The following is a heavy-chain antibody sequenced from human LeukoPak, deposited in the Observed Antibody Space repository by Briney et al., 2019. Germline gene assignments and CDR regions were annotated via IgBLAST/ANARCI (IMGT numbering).Heavy chain of an antibody. Sequence: SETLSLTCAVYGGSFSDYYWSWIRQPPGKGLEWIGEVNHSGSTNYNPSLKSRVTISVDTSKNQFSLKLSSVTAADTAVYFCARGLRRRSMIVVPRRALWFDPWGQGTLVTVSS. V-gene: IGHV4-34*01. CDR3: ARGLRRRSMIVVPRRALWFDP. J-gene: IGHJ5*02. CDR1: GGSFSDYY. D-gene: IGHD3-22*01. CDR2: VNHSGST.